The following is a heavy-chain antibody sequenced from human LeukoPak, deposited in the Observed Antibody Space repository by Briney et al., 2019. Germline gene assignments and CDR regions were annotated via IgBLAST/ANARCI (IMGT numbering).Heavy chain of an antibody. J-gene: IGHJ4*02. CDR1: GFTFSSYA. Sequence: GGSLRLSCAASGFTFSSYAMHWVRQAPGKGLEWVSFISSSGNTIYYADSVKGRFTISRDNAKNSLYLQMNSLRAEDTAVYYCARGQARIAATGSSSDYWGQGTLVTVSS. V-gene: IGHV3-48*04. CDR3: ARGQARIAATGSSSDY. D-gene: IGHD6-13*01. CDR2: ISSSGNTI.